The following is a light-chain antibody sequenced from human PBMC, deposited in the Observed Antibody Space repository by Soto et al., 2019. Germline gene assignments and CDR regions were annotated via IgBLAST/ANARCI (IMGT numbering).Light chain of an antibody. CDR1: TSNIGAPYD. Sequence: QSVLTQPPSVSGAPGQRVSISCTGSTSNIGAPYDVHWYQHLPGTAPKLLIYGDNNRPSGVPDRFSGSKSGTSASLAITGLQAEDEADYYCQSYDSTLSGSWVFGGGTKLTVL. V-gene: IGLV1-40*01. CDR2: GDN. CDR3: QSYDSTLSGSWV. J-gene: IGLJ3*02.